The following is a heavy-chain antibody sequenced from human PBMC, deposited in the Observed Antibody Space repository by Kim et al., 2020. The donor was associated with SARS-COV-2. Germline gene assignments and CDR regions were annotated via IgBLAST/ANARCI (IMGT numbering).Heavy chain of an antibody. J-gene: IGHJ4*02. Sequence: ASVKVSCKASGYTFINYVIHWVRQAPGQRPEWMGLISIGNDNTKFSQKFQGRVTITRDTSASTAYMELTSLRSEDTSIYYCARGRGWAFDFWGQGTLITVAS. CDR2: ISIGNDNT. D-gene: IGHD6-19*01. CDR1: GYTFINYV. V-gene: IGHV1-3*04. CDR3: ARGRGWAFDF.